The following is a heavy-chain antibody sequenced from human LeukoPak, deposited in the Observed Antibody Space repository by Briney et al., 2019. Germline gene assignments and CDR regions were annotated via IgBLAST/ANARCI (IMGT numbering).Heavy chain of an antibody. CDR2: ISGSGGCT. CDR3: ARRPWASFDY. D-gene: IGHD3-16*01. J-gene: IGHJ4*02. CDR1: GFTFSSYA. Sequence: GGSLRLSCAASGFTFSSYAMNWVRQAPGKGLEWVSTISGSGGCTYYADSVKGRFTISRDNSKNTLYLQMNSLRAEDTAVYYCARRPWASFDYWGQGTLVTVSS. V-gene: IGHV3-23*01.